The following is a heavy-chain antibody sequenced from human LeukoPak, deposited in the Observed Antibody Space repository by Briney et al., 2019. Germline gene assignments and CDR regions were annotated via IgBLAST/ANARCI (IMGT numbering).Heavy chain of an antibody. CDR2: ITYDGSNK. D-gene: IGHD3-3*01. Sequence: GGSLRLSCAASGFTFSTYAMHWVRQAPGKGLEWVAAITYDGSNKYYADSVKGRFTTSRDNSKNTLYLQMNSLRAEDTAVYYCARDPLWSGYYIPFDNWGQGTLVTVSS. CDR1: GFTFSTYA. CDR3: ARDPLWSGYYIPFDN. J-gene: IGHJ4*02. V-gene: IGHV3-30-3*01.